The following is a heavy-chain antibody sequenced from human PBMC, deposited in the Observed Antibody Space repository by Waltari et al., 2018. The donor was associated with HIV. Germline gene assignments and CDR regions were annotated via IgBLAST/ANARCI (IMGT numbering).Heavy chain of an antibody. D-gene: IGHD3-10*01. V-gene: IGHV4-31*03. J-gene: IGHJ5*02. CDR3: ARDGHLMRGVITWFDP. CDR1: GDPISSNLYY. CDR2: IYYTGHT. Sequence: QVQLQESGPGLVKPSQTLSLTCIVSGDPISSNLYYWSWIRQRPGEGLEWIGNIYYTGHTNYNPSLKSRISMSMDTSKNHFSLKLTSVTAADTAIYQCARDGHLMRGVITWFDPWGQGTLVTVSS.